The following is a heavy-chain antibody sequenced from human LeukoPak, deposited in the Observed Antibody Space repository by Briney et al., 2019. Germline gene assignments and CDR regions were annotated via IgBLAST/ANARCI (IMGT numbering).Heavy chain of an antibody. V-gene: IGHV4-39*07. CDR1: GGSISSSSYY. Sequence: SETLSLTCTVSGGSISSSSYYWGWIRQPPGKGLEWIGSIYYSGSTYYNPSLKSRVTISVDTSKNQFSLKLSSVTAADTAVYYCARCGIYYGDHYYYYMDVWGKGTTVTVSS. CDR3: ARCGIYYGDHYYYYMDV. CDR2: IYYSGST. J-gene: IGHJ6*03. D-gene: IGHD4-17*01.